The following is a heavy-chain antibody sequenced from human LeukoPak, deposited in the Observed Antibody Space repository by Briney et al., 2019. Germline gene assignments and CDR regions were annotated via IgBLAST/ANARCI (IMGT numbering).Heavy chain of an antibody. D-gene: IGHD3-22*01. CDR2: ISGSGGST. V-gene: IGHV3-23*01. Sequence: GGSLRLSCAASGFTFSSYAMSWVRQAPGKGLEWVSAISGSGGSTYYADSVKGRFTISRDNAKNSLYLQMNSLRAEDTAVYYCARAVITDFDYWGQGTLVTVSS. CDR3: ARAVITDFDY. J-gene: IGHJ4*02. CDR1: GFTFSSYA.